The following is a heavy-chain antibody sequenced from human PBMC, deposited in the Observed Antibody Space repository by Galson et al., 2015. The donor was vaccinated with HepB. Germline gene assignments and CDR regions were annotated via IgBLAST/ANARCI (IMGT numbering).Heavy chain of an antibody. V-gene: IGHV3-15*01. CDR3: TTDVYYSTYWSWLDP. Sequence: SLRLSCAASGFPFNNAWMTWVRQAPGMGLEWVGRIKSKTDGETTDYAAPVKGRFTISRDDSKNRLYLQMNSLKTEDTAVYYCTTDVYYSTYWSWLDPRGQGTPVTVSS. J-gene: IGHJ5*02. D-gene: IGHD2-8*02. CDR2: IKSKTDGETT. CDR1: GFPFNNAW.